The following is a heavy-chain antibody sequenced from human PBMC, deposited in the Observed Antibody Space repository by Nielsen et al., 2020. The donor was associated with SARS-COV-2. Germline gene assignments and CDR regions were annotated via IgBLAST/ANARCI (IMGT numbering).Heavy chain of an antibody. V-gene: IGHV4-59*01. CDR1: GGSISSYY. D-gene: IGHD3-22*01. CDR3: ARARYYYGSSGYQTYYFDY. J-gene: IGHJ4*02. Sequence: SETLSLTCTVSGGSISSYYWSWIRQPPGKGLEWIGYIYYSGSTNYNPSLKSRVTISVDTSKNQFSLRLSSVTAAATAVYYCARARYYYGSSGYQTYYFDYWGQGTLVTVSS. CDR2: IYYSGST.